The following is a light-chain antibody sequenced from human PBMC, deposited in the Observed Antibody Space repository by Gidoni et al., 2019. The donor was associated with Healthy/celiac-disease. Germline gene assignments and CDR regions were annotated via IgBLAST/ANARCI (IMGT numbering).Light chain of an antibody. CDR3: QQSYSTRYS. CDR1: QSFSSY. CDR2: AAS. J-gene: IGKJ2*03. Sequence: DIQMDQSPSSLSASVGARVTITCLASQSFSSYLDWYQQKPGKAPKLLIYAASSLQSGVPSRFSASGSWTDFTLTIRSLQPEDFATYYCQQSYSTRYSFGQGTKLEIK. V-gene: IGKV1-39*01.